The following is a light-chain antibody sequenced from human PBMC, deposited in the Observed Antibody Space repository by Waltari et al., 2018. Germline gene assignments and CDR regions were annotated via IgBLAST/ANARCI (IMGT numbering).Light chain of an antibody. J-gene: IGLJ2*01. V-gene: IGLV1-40*01. Sequence: QSVLTQPPSVSGAPGQRVTISCTGTAPNIGAGYAVYWYQQLPGTVPKLLIFVNNNRPSGVPDRFSGSKSGTSASLVITGLQAEDEADYYCQSYDSSLSGKVFGRGTKLTVL. CDR1: APNIGAGYA. CDR2: VNN. CDR3: QSYDSSLSGKV.